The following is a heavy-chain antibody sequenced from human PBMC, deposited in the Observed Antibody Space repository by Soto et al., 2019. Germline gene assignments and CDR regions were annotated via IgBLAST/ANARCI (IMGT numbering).Heavy chain of an antibody. Sequence: QVQLVQSGAEEKKPGASVKVSCMASGYTFTSYAMHWVRQAPGQRLEWMGWINAGNGNTKYSQKFQGRVTITRDTSASTAYMELSSLRSEDTAVYYCARSIVVVTALDYLGQGTLGTVSS. V-gene: IGHV1-3*05. CDR2: INAGNGNT. J-gene: IGHJ4*02. CDR1: GYTFTSYA. D-gene: IGHD2-21*02. CDR3: ARSIVVVTALDY.